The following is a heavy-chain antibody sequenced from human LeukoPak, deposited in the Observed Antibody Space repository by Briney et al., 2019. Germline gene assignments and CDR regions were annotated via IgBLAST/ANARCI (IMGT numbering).Heavy chain of an antibody. Sequence: SGTLSLTCTVSGDSISSSDWWNWVRQPPGKGLEWIGEIFHTGSTNYNPSLKSRVTMSLDGSRSQLSLTLTSVTAADTAIYYCSRESGAFCPFGYWGQGTLVIVPP. CDR1: GDSISSSDW. CDR3: SRESGAFCPFGY. J-gene: IGHJ4*02. V-gene: IGHV4-4*02. D-gene: IGHD1-26*01. CDR2: IFHTGST.